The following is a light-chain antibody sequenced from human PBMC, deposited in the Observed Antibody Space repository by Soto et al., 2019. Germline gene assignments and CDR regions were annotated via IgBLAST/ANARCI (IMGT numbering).Light chain of an antibody. J-gene: IGLJ1*01. Sequence: QSVLTQPPSVSGAPGQRVSISCTGSTSNIGAPYDVHWYQHLPGTAPKLPIYGDNNRPSGVPDRFSGSKSGTSASLAITRLQAEDEADYYCQSYEISLHNYVFGTGTKVTGL. V-gene: IGLV1-40*01. CDR1: TSNIGAPYD. CDR3: QSYEISLHNYV. CDR2: GDN.